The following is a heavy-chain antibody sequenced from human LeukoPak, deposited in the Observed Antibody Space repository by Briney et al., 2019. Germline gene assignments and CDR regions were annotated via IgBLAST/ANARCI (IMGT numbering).Heavy chain of an antibody. CDR1: GVSITTYY. D-gene: IGHD2-2*02. CDR3: ARVPYCSSTSCYTGGFDY. CDR2: TGNT. J-gene: IGHJ4*02. Sequence: SETLSLTCTVSGVSITTYYWTWIRQSPGKGLECIGHTGNTDYNPSLRSRVTMSVDTSKNQFSLKLSSVTAADTAVYYCARVPYCSSTSCYTGGFDYWGQGTLVTVSS. V-gene: IGHV4-59*12.